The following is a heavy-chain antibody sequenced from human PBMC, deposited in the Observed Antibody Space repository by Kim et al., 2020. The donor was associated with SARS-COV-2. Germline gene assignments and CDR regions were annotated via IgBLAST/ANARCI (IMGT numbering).Heavy chain of an antibody. CDR2: IYYSGST. Sequence: SETLSLTCTVSGGSISSGGYYWSWIRQHPGKGLEWIGYIYYSGSTYYNPSLKSRVTISVDTSKNQFSLKLSSVTAADTAVYYCARASRGAYTIFGVINWFDPWGQRTLVTVSS. D-gene: IGHD3-3*01. J-gene: IGHJ5*02. V-gene: IGHV4-31*03. CDR3: ARASRGAYTIFGVINWFDP. CDR1: GGSISSGGYY.